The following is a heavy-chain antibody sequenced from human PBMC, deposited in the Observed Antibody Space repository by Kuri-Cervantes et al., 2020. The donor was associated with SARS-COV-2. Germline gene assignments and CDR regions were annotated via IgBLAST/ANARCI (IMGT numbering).Heavy chain of an antibody. CDR2: ISYDGSNK. D-gene: IGHD3-10*01. V-gene: IGHV3-30*18. Sequence: GGSLRLSCAASGFTFSSYGMHWVRQAPGKGLERVAVISYDGSNKYYADSVKGRFTISRDNSKNTLYLQMNSLRAEDTAVYYCAKWGVGPPYYFDYWGQGTLVTVSS. CDR3: AKWGVGPPYYFDY. CDR1: GFTFSSYG. J-gene: IGHJ4*02.